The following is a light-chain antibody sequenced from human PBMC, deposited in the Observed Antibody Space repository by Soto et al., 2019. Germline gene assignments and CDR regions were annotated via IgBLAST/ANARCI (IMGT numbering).Light chain of an antibody. J-gene: IGKJ4*01. V-gene: IGKV3-20*01. CDR3: QQYVNSPLT. CDR2: GAP. CDR1: PSVDSNS. Sequence: VLTQSPGALSVSPGETVTLYCRASPSVDSNSFAWYHNTPGLAPRLLIFGAPTRATRIQDRISGSGSGTDFTLTISSLEPEDSGLYYCQQYVNSPLTFGGGTRGEMK.